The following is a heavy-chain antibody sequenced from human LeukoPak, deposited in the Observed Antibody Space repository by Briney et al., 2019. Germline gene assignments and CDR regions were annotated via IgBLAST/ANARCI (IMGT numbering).Heavy chain of an antibody. Sequence: ASVKVSCKASGGTFSSYAISWVRQAPGQGLEWMGGIIPIFGTATYAQKFQGRLTITADESTSTAYMELSSLGSEDTAVYYCARGIVGATIVPHYFDYWGQGTLVTVSS. V-gene: IGHV1-69*13. CDR2: IIPIFGTA. D-gene: IGHD1-26*01. J-gene: IGHJ4*02. CDR3: ARGIVGATIVPHYFDY. CDR1: GGTFSSYA.